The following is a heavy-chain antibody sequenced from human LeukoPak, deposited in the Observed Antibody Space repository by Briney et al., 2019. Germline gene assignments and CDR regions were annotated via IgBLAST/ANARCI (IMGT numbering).Heavy chain of an antibody. Sequence: VKVSCKASGGTFSSYAISWVRQAPGQGLEWMGGIIPIFGTGNYAQKFQGRVTITTDESTSTAYMELSSLRSEDTAVYYCATTVTWDAFDIWGQGTMVTVSS. CDR2: IIPIFGTG. CDR3: ATTVTWDAFDI. D-gene: IGHD4-17*01. V-gene: IGHV1-69*05. J-gene: IGHJ3*02. CDR1: GGTFSSYA.